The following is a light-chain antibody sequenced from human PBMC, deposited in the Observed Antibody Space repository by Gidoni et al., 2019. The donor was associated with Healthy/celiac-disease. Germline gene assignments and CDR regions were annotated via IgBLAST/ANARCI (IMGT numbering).Light chain of an antibody. Sequence: DIVRTQAPDSLAVSLGERATINCKSSQSVLYSSNNTNNLSLYQQKPVQPPQLLIYWASTRESGVPDRFSGSGSGTDFTLTIRSLQAEDVAVYYCQQYYSTPLTFGGGTKVEIK. CDR3: QQYYSTPLT. CDR2: WAS. V-gene: IGKV4-1*01. J-gene: IGKJ4*01. CDR1: QSVLYSSNNTNN.